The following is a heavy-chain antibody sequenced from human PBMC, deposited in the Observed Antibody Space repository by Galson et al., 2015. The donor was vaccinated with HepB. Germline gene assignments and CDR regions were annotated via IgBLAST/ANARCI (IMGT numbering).Heavy chain of an antibody. CDR3: ARTTVTTFCGADCPLAF. CDR1: GYSFTDYY. Sequence: SVKVSCKASGYSFTDYYIHWVRRTPGQGLEWMGWINPDRGDTHYAQTFQGRVTVTRDTAINTVYMELNSLISDDTAFYYCARTTVTTFCGADCPLAFWGQGTVVTVSS. CDR2: INPDRGDT. J-gene: IGHJ3*01. D-gene: IGHD2-21*02. V-gene: IGHV1-2*02.